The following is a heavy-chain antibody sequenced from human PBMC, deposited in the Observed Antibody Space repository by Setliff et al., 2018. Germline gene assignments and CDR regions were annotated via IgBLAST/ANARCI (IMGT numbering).Heavy chain of an antibody. Sequence: LRLSCAASGFTFRNFSMTWVRQAPGKGLEWVSGISGSGDKTYYADSVKGRFTISRDNSKNTLYLQMNSLTAEDTAVYYCARDGYFDPHYYYGVDAWGQGTTVTVSS. CDR1: GFTFRNFS. CDR3: ARDGYFDPHYYYGVDA. V-gene: IGHV3-23*01. D-gene: IGHD3-9*01. J-gene: IGHJ6*02. CDR2: ISGSGDKT.